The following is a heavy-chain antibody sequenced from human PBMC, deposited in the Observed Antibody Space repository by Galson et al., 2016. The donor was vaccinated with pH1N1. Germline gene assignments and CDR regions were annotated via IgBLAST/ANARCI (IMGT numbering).Heavy chain of an antibody. CDR3: ARQNDYGDYRGDAFDI. D-gene: IGHD4-17*01. Sequence: QSGAEVKKPGESLKISCKGSGYRFSGSWIGWVRQMPGKGLEWMGIIYLGGSLIRYRPSFQGQVTISADKSVNIVYLEWGSLKAWDTAMYYCARQNDYGDYRGDAFDIWGQGTMVTVSS. CDR1: GYRFSGSW. CDR2: IYLGGSLI. V-gene: IGHV5-51*01. J-gene: IGHJ3*02.